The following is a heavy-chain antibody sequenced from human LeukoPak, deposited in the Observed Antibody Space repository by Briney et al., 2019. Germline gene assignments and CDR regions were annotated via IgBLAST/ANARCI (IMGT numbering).Heavy chain of an antibody. D-gene: IGHD3-10*01. CDR1: GFTFSNAA. Sequence: AGGSLRLSCTASGFTFSNAAMNWVRQAPGKGLEWVASVSPSSSYIYYADSVKGRFTISRDNAKNSLYLQMHSLRDEDTAVYYCARAPPRYGSGSFHFDFWGQGTLVTVSS. J-gene: IGHJ4*02. CDR3: ARAPPRYGSGSFHFDF. CDR2: VSPSSSYI. V-gene: IGHV3-21*01.